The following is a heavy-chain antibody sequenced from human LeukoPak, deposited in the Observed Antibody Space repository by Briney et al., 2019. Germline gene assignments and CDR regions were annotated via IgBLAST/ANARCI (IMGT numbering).Heavy chain of an antibody. CDR1: GGLISISTYY. CDR2: IYYSGTT. D-gene: IGHD3-22*01. Sequence: SETLSLTCTVSGGLISISTYYWGWIRQPPGKGLEWIGSIYYSGTTHYNPSLKSRVTISVDTSKNQFSLKLSSVTAADTAVYYCARSMIVVVTDHDAFDIWGQGTMVTVSS. V-gene: IGHV4-39*07. CDR3: ARSMIVVVTDHDAFDI. J-gene: IGHJ3*02.